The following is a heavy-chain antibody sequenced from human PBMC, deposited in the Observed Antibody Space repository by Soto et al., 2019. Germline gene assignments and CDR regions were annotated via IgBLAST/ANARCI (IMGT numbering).Heavy chain of an antibody. Sequence: EVQLVESGGGVVQPGGSLRLSCAASGFAVSSKYMSWVRQPPGREPEWVALFNNVGSIYYSESVKGRFTISRDSSKNTLELQLNSLRAEDTAVYYCVRDDGYCGGGRCFGAPMDVWGKGTTVTVSS. CDR3: VRDDGYCGGGRCFGAPMDV. V-gene: IGHV3-66*01. CDR2: FNNVGSI. D-gene: IGHD2-15*01. CDR1: GFAVSSKY. J-gene: IGHJ6*03.